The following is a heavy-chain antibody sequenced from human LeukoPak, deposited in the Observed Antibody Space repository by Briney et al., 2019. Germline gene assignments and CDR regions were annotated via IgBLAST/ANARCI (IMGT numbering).Heavy chain of an antibody. J-gene: IGHJ3*02. CDR3: ARALLWFGEATI. V-gene: IGHV3-48*01. CDR1: GFTFSSYS. CDR2: ISSSSSTK. D-gene: IGHD3-10*01. Sequence: PGGSLRLSCAASGFTFSSYSMNWVRQAPGKGLEWVSYISSSSSTKYYADSVKGRFTISRDNAKNSLYLQMNSLRAEDTAVYYCARALLWFGEATIWGQGTMVTVSS.